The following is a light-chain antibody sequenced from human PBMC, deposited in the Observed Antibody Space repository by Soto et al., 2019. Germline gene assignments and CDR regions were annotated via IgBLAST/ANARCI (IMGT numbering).Light chain of an antibody. CDR3: SAHGGTNPYV. CDR1: ASDFGGYTF. J-gene: IGLJ1*01. Sequence: QSALTQPPSASGSPGQSVAISCTGTASDFGGYTFVSWYQQHPGKAPKLLIYDVNKRPSGVPDRFSGSKSGNTASLTVSGLQAEDEAYYYCSAHGGTNPYVFGTGTKVTVL. V-gene: IGLV2-8*01. CDR2: DVN.